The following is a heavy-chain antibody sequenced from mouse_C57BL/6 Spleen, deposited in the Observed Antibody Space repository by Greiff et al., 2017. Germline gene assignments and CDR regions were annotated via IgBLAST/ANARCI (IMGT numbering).Heavy chain of an antibody. CDR3: ARGATITTVVAKPYAMDY. CDR1: GFTFSDYG. CDR2: ISSGSSTI. Sequence: EVKLVESGGGLVKPGGSLKLSCAASGFTFSDYGMHWVRQAPEKGLEWVAYISSGSSTIYYADTVKGRFTISRDNAKNTLFLQMTSLRSEDTAMYYCARGATITTVVAKPYAMDYWGQGTSVTVSS. J-gene: IGHJ4*01. D-gene: IGHD1-1*01. V-gene: IGHV5-17*01.